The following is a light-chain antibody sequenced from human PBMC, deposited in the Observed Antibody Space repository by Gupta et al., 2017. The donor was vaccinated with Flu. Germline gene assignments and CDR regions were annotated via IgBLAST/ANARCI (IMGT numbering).Light chain of an antibody. Sequence: DIQMTQSPSSLSASVGDRVTITCRASQSISSYLNWYQQKPGKAPKLLIYAASSLQSGVPSRFSGSGSGTDFTLTISRRQPEDFATYYCQQSDSTPLTFGQGTKVEIK. J-gene: IGKJ1*01. CDR2: AAS. CDR1: QSISSY. V-gene: IGKV1-39*01. CDR3: QQSDSTPLT.